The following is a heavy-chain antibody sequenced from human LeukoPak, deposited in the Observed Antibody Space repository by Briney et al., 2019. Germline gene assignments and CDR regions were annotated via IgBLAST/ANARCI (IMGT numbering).Heavy chain of an antibody. J-gene: IGHJ5*02. CDR2: ISSSSSYI. D-gene: IGHD6-13*01. Sequence: GGSLRLSCAASGFTFSSYSTNWVRQAPGKGLEWVSSISSSSSYIYYADSVKGRFTISRENSENTLYLQMNSLKAEDTAVYFCAKGALSTNGFDPWGQGTLVTVSS. CDR1: GFTFSSYS. V-gene: IGHV3-21*04. CDR3: AKGALSTNGFDP.